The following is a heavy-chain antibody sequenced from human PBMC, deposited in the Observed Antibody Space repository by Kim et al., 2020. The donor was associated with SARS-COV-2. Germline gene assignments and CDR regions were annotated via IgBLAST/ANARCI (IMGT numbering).Heavy chain of an antibody. J-gene: IGHJ4*02. CDR2: IYSGGST. CDR3: ARAPYYYDSSGYFDY. Sequence: GGSLRLSCAASGFTVSSNYMSWVRQAPGKGLEWVSVIYSGGSTYYADSVKGRFTISRDNSKNTLYLQMNSLRAEDTAVYYCARAPYYYDSSGYFDYWGQGTLVTVSS. CDR1: GFTVSSNY. V-gene: IGHV3-53*01. D-gene: IGHD3-22*01.